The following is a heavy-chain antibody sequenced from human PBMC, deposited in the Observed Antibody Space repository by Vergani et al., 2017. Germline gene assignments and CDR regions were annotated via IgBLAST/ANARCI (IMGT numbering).Heavy chain of an antibody. J-gene: IGHJ3*02. V-gene: IGHV2-5*02. CDR3: AHGSYQLVLSRDAAFVI. D-gene: IGHD2-2*01. Sequence: QITLKESGPTLVKPTQTLTLTCTFSGFSLSTSGVGVGWIRQPPSKALDWLALIYWDDDKHYSPSLKSRLTITKDTSKNQVVLTRTNMGPVDTATYYCAHGSYQLVLSRDAAFVICGEGRTVTV. CDR2: IYWDDDK. CDR1: GFSLSTSGVG.